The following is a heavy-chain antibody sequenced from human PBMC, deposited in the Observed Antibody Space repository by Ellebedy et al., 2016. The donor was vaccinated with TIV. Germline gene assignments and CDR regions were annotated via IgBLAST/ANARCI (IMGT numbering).Heavy chain of an antibody. J-gene: IGHJ4*02. CDR3: ARGGKGRDYDSAEGDY. Sequence: GESLKISCAASGFTFSTYWMYWVRQAPGKGLEWVANIKQDGSDKYYVGSVKDRFTVSRDNADNSLYLQMNSLRAEDTAMYYCARGGKGRDYDSAEGDYWGQGTLVTVSS. CDR2: IKQDGSDK. CDR1: GFTFSTYW. V-gene: IGHV3-7*03. D-gene: IGHD5-12*01.